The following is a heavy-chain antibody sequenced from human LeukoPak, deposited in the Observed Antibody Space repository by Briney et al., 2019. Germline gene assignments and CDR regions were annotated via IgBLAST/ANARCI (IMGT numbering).Heavy chain of an antibody. CDR2: ISADSATT. V-gene: IGHV3-23*01. D-gene: IGHD5-12*01. CDR1: GFNFGSYS. J-gene: IGHJ3*02. Sequence: GGSLRLSCAASGFNFGSYSMTWVRQAPGKGLEWVSVISADSATTFYADSVKGRFTSTRDNTMNTLYLQMNSLRAEDTAVYYCARVFGSGYSDGFDIWGQGTIVKVSS. CDR3: ARVFGSGYSDGFDI.